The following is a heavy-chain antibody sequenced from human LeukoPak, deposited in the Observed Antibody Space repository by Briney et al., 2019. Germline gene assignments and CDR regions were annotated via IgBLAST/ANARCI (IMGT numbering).Heavy chain of an antibody. J-gene: IGHJ1*01. CDR2: VIPIFGTA. V-gene: IGHV1-69*13. CDR3: ARMKEGYDSSGYYSAEYFQH. Sequence: GASVKVSCKASGGTFSSYAISWVRQAPGQGLEWMGGVIPIFGTANYAQKFQGRVTITADESTSTAYMELSSLRSEDTAVYYCARMKEGYDSSGYYSAEYFQHWGQGTLVTVSS. D-gene: IGHD3-22*01. CDR1: GGTFSSYA.